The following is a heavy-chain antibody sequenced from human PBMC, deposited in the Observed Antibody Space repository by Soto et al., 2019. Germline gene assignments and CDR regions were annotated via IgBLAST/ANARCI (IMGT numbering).Heavy chain of an antibody. V-gene: IGHV5-51*01. CDR2: IYPGDSDT. D-gene: IGHD2-2*01. J-gene: IGHJ6*02. CDR3: ARSPADCISTSCYYYYGMDV. Sequence: PGESLKISCKGSGYSFTSYWIGWVRQMPGKGLEWMGIIYPGDSDTRYSPSFQGQVTISADKSISTAYLQWSSLKASDTAMYYCARSPADCISTSCYYYYGMDVWGQGTKVTVSS. CDR1: GYSFTSYW.